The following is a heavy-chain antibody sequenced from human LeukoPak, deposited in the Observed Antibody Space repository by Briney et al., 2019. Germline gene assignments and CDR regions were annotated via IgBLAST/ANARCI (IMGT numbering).Heavy chain of an antibody. D-gene: IGHD3-22*01. CDR2: ISTSGGTT. V-gene: IGHV3-23*01. CDR1: GFTFGSYA. J-gene: IGHJ4*01. CDR3: AVMHRYYDGGGYWVQ. Sequence: GGSLRLSCAASGFTFGSYAMSWVRQAPGKGLEWVSGISTSGGTTSYAESVKGRFTVSRDNPRNTLYMEMNSLRDEDTAVYYCAVMHRYYDGGGYWVQWGQGTLVTVSS.